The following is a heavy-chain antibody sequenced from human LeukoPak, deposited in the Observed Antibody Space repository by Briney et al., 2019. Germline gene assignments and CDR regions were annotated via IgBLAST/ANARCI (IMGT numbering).Heavy chain of an antibody. CDR3: ARVGIAVAGARRYYYYYGMDV. D-gene: IGHD6-19*01. CDR1: GYTFTSYD. J-gene: IGHJ6*02. V-gene: IGHV1-8*01. Sequence: ASVKVSCKASGYTFTSYDINWVRQATGQGLEWMGWRNPNSGNTGYAQKFQGRVTMTRNTSISTAYMELSSLRSEDTAVYYCARVGIAVAGARRYYYYYGMDVWGQGTTVTVSS. CDR2: RNPNSGNT.